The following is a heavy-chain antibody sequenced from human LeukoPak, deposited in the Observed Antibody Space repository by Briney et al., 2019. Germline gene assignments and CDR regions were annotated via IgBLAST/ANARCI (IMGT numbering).Heavy chain of an antibody. CDR3: ARVPGIAVAGTAAYYYYGMDV. J-gene: IGHJ6*02. D-gene: IGHD6-19*01. CDR1: GGSISSYY. CDR2: IYYSGST. V-gene: IGHV4-59*01. Sequence: PSETLSLTCTVSGGSISSYYWSWIRQPPGKGLEWIGYIYYSGSTNYNPSLKNRVTISVDTSKNQFSLKLSSVTAADTAVYYCARVPGIAVAGTAAYYYYGMDVWGQGTTVTVSS.